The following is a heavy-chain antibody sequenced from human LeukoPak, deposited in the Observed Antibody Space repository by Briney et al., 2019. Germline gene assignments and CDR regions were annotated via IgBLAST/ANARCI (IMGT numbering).Heavy chain of an antibody. J-gene: IGHJ4*02. CDR3: ARDHESSSTWPGGY. Sequence: SVKVSCKASGGTFSSYAISWVRQAPGQGLEWMGGIIPIFGTANYAQKFQVRVTITADESTSTVYMELSSLRSEDTAVYYCARDHESSSTWPGGYWGQGTLVTVSS. CDR1: GGTFSSYA. V-gene: IGHV1-69*13. D-gene: IGHD6-13*01. CDR2: IIPIFGTA.